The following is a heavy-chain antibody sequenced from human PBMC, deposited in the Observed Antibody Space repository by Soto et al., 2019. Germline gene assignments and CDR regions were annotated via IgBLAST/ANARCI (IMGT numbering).Heavy chain of an antibody. CDR3: ARGLAAGDY. D-gene: IGHD6-13*01. CDR1: GFTFSSYG. Sequence: PGGSLRLSCAASGFTFSSYGMHWVRQAPGKGLEWVAVISYDGSNKYYADSVKGRVTLARDTFTNTVYMELSSLRSEDTAIYYCARGLAAGDYWGQGTLVTVSS. CDR2: ISYDGSNK. J-gene: IGHJ4*02. V-gene: IGHV3-30*03.